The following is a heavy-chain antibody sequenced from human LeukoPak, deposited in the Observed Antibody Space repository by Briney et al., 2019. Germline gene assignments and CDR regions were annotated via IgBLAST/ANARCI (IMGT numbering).Heavy chain of an antibody. D-gene: IGHD4-17*01. CDR1: GFTFSSYE. CDR3: ARGEDYGTNSFDY. CDR2: ITTSGRTI. Sequence: GGSLRLSCAASGFTFSSYEMNWVRQAPGKGLEWVSYITTSGRTIYYADSVKGRFTISRDNAKNSLYLQMNSLRAEDTAVHYCARGEDYGTNSFDYWGQGTLVTVSS. J-gene: IGHJ4*02. V-gene: IGHV3-48*03.